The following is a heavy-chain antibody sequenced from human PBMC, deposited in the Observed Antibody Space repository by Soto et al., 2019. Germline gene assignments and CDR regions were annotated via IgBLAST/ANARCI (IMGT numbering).Heavy chain of an antibody. V-gene: IGHV4-31*03. CDR2: IYYSGST. J-gene: IGHJ4*02. Sequence: QVQLQESGPGLVKPSQTLSLTCTVSGGSISSGGYYWSWIRQHPGKGLEWIGYIYYSGSTYYNPSLKRRVNISVDTSKNHFSLKLSSVTAADTAVYYCARVGMVEYYDFWSGYNWGQGTLVTVSS. CDR3: ARVGMVEYYDFWSGYN. D-gene: IGHD3-3*01. CDR1: GGSISSGGYY.